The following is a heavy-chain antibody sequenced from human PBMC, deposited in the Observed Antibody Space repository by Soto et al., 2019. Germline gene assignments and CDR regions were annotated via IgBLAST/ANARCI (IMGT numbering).Heavy chain of an antibody. D-gene: IGHD1-1*01. CDR2: IWYDGSNK. J-gene: IGHJ5*02. CDR3: ARDLESSLNWFDP. CDR1: GFTFSSYG. V-gene: IGHV3-33*01. Sequence: GXLRLYCAASGFTFSSYGMHWVRQSPGKGLGWVAVIWYDGSNKYYADSVKGRFTISRDNSKNTLYLQMNSLRAEDTAVYYCARDLESSLNWFDPWGQGTLVTVSS.